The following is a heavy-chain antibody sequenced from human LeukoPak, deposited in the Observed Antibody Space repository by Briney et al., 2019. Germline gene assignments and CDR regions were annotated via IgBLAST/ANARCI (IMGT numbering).Heavy chain of an antibody. CDR3: ARPSFDWLLRNWYFDL. CDR1: GFTLSSYW. D-gene: IGHD3-9*01. V-gene: IGHV3-74*01. Sequence: GGSLRLSCAASGFTLSSYWMHWVRQAPGKGLVWVSRINSDRSSTSYADSMKGRFTISRDNAKNTLYLQMNSLRAEDTAVYYCARPSFDWLLRNWYFDLWGRGTLVTVSS. J-gene: IGHJ2*01. CDR2: INSDRSST.